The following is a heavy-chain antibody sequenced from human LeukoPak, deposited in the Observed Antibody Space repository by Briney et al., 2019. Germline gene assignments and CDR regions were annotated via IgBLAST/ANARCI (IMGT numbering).Heavy chain of an antibody. D-gene: IGHD2-15*01. CDR2: IYWNDDQ. Sequence: SGPTLVKPTQTLTLTCTFSGFSLRTSGVGVAWFRQSPGQAPEWLAVIYWNDDQRYSPSLKSRLIITKDTSKNQVVLTMTNMDPADTATYHCAHNGLYHWGQGNLVTVSS. CDR3: AHNGLYH. V-gene: IGHV2-5*01. CDR1: GFSLRTSGVG. J-gene: IGHJ5*02.